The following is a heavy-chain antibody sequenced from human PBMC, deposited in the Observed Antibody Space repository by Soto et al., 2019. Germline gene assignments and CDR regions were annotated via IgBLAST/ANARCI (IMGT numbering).Heavy chain of an antibody. CDR1: RFTFSSYA. CDR3: MTAVTTSLSDY. Sequence: GGSLRLSCAASRFTFSSYAMNWVRQAPGKGLEWVSAISGSGGSTHYADSVKGRFTISRDNSKNTLYLQMNSLRAEDTAVYYGMTAVTTSLSDYWGQGTLGTVSS. J-gene: IGHJ4*02. CDR2: ISGSGGST. D-gene: IGHD4-17*01. V-gene: IGHV3-23*01.